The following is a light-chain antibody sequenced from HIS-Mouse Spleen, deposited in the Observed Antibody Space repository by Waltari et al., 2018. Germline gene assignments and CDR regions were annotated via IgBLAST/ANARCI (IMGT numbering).Light chain of an antibody. CDR2: LGS. CDR1: QSLLHSNGYNY. V-gene: IGKV2-28*01. Sequence: DIVMTQSPLSLPVTPGEPASISCRSSQSLLHSNGYNYLDWYLQKPGPSPQLLIYLGSNRASGVPDRFSGSGSGTDFTLKISRVEAEDVGVYYCMQALQTPVTVGQGTRLEIK. J-gene: IGKJ5*01. CDR3: MQALQTPVT.